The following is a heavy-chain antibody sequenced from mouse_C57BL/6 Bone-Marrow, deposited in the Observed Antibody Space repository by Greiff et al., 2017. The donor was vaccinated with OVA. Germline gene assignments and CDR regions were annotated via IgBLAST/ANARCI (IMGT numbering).Heavy chain of an antibody. Sequence: VQLQESGAELARPGASVKLSCKASGYTFTSYGISWVKQRTGQGLEWIGEIYPRSGNTYYNEKFKGKATLTADNSSSTAYMELRSLTSEDSAVYFCARGDYYGSSYRFAYWGQGTLVTVSA. D-gene: IGHD1-1*01. CDR1: GYTFTSYG. CDR2: IYPRSGNT. J-gene: IGHJ3*01. V-gene: IGHV1-81*01. CDR3: ARGDYYGSSYRFAY.